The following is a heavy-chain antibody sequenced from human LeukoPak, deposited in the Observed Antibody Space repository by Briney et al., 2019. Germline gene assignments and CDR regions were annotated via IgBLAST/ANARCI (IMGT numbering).Heavy chain of an antibody. CDR1: GGSISSYY. Sequence: SETLSLTCTVSGGSISSYYWSWIRQPPGKGLEWIGYIYYSGSTNYNPSLKSRVTISVDTSKNQFSLKLSSVTAADTAVYYCARWYSSDWHYFDYWGQGTLVAVSS. J-gene: IGHJ4*02. D-gene: IGHD6-19*01. CDR2: IYYSGST. CDR3: ARWYSSDWHYFDY. V-gene: IGHV4-59*01.